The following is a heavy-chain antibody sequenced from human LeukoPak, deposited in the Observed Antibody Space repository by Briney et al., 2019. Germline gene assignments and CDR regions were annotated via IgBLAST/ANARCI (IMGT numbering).Heavy chain of an antibody. CDR2: IIPIFGTA. J-gene: IGHJ3*02. Sequence: PRASVKVSCKASGCTFSSYAISWVRQAPGQGLEWMGGIIPIFGTANYAQKFQGRVTITTDESTSTAYMELSSLRSEDTAVYYCARDGYDILTGLGAFDIWGQGTMVTVSS. CDR1: GCTFSSYA. CDR3: ARDGYDILTGLGAFDI. V-gene: IGHV1-69*05. D-gene: IGHD3-9*01.